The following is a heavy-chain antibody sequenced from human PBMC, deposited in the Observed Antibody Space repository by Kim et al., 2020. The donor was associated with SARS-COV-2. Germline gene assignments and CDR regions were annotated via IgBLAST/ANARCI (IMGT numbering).Heavy chain of an antibody. D-gene: IGHD3-16*01. CDR3: ARRKSGLRLGDWFDP. CDR2: IYPGDSDT. V-gene: IGHV5-51*01. J-gene: IGHJ5*02. Sequence: GASLKISCKGSGYSFTSYWIGWVRQMPGKGLEWMGIIYPGDSDTRYSPSFQGQVTISADKSISTAYLQWSSLKASDTAMYYCARRKSGLRLGDWFDPWGQGTLVTVSS. CDR1: GYSFTSYW.